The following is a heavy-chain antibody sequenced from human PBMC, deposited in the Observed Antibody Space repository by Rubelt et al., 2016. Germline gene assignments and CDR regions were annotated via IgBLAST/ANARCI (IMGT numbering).Heavy chain of an antibody. Sequence: GKGLEWVGRVKNKADGGTIDYAASMKGRFAISRDDSKNTLYLQMSSREAEDTAVYYCARGGVAYDSSGYYYVGEMDWGQGTLVTVSS. CDR2: VKNKADGGTI. V-gene: IGHV3-15*01. J-gene: IGHJ4*02. CDR3: ARGGVAYDSSGYYYVGEMD. D-gene: IGHD3-22*01.